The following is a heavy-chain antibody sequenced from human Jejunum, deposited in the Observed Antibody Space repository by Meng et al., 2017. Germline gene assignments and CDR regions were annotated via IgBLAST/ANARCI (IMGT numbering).Heavy chain of an antibody. D-gene: IGHD6-13*01. J-gene: IGHJ3*02. Sequence: SETLSLTCTVSGGSISSYYWSWIRQPPGKRPEWIAYIHYSGSTDYSPSLKSRVTISVDTSKNQFSLKLNSVTAADTAVYYCARSRSAGTALDAFDIWGQGKMVT. CDR2: IHYSGST. CDR1: GGSISSYY. V-gene: IGHV4-59*01. CDR3: ARSRSAGTALDAFDI.